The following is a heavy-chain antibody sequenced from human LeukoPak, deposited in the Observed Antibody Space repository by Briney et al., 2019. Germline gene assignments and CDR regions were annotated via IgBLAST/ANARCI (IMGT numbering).Heavy chain of an antibody. D-gene: IGHD1-7*01. Sequence: SETLSLTCTVSGGSISSSSYYWGWIRQPPGKGLEWIGSIYYSGSTYHNPSLKSRVTISVDTSKNQFSLKLSSVTAADTAVYYCARREAGTSHFDYWGQGTLVTVSS. J-gene: IGHJ4*02. V-gene: IGHV4-39*01. CDR3: ARREAGTSHFDY. CDR2: IYYSGST. CDR1: GGSISSSSYY.